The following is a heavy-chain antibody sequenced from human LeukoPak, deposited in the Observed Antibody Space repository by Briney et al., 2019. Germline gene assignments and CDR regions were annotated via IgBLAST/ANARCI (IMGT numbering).Heavy chain of an antibody. CDR1: GFTFSSYG. CDR3: ARDRAEYYDSSGYDYYYYSMDV. Sequence: GGSLRLSCAASGFTFSSYGMHWVRQAPGKGLEWVAVISYDGSNKYYADSVKGRFTISRDNSKNTLYLQMNSLRAEDTAVYYCARDRAEYYDSSGYDYYYYSMDVWGQGTTVTVSS. J-gene: IGHJ6*02. V-gene: IGHV3-30*03. CDR2: ISYDGSNK. D-gene: IGHD3-22*01.